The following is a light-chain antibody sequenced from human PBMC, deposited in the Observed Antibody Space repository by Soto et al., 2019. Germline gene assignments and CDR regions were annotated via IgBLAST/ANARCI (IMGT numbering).Light chain of an antibody. Sequence: EIVLTQSPATLSLSPGERATLSFRASQSVSSYLAWYQQKPGQAPRLLIYDASNRATGIPARFSGSGSGTDFTLTISSLEPEDFAVYYCQQSSNWPLTFGGGTKVDIK. CDR3: QQSSNWPLT. J-gene: IGKJ4*01. CDR1: QSVSSY. CDR2: DAS. V-gene: IGKV3-11*01.